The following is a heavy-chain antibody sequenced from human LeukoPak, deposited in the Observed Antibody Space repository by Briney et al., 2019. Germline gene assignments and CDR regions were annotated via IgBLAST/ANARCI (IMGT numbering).Heavy chain of an antibody. V-gene: IGHV3-15*07. CDR3: TTGYYYDSSGYYWSVGSDI. D-gene: IGHD3-22*01. CDR2: IKSKTDGGTT. Sequence: GGSLRLSCAASGFTFSNAWMNWVRQAPGKGLEWVGRIKSKTDGGTTDYAAPVKGRFTISRDDSKNTLYLQMNSLKTEDTAVYYCTTGYYYDSSGYYWSVGSDIWGQGTMVTVSS. CDR1: GFTFSNAW. J-gene: IGHJ3*02.